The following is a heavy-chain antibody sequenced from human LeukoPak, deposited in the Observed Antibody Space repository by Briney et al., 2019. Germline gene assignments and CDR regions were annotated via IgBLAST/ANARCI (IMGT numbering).Heavy chain of an antibody. CDR1: EFTFSAYW. V-gene: IGHV3-74*01. J-gene: IGHJ4*02. Sequence: GGSLRLSCAASEFTFSAYWMHWVRQAPGKGLVWVSRIRGGGSMTNYADSVKGRFTISRDNAKSTLYLQMNSLRLEDTAVYYCARENLAAAADYWGQGTVVTVSS. CDR2: IRGGGSMT. D-gene: IGHD6-25*01. CDR3: ARENLAAAADY.